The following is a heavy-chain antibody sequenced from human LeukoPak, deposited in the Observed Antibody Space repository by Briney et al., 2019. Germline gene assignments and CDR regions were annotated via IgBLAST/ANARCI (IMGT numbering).Heavy chain of an antibody. V-gene: IGHV4-61*02. CDR3: ARAVAGRGDFDY. Sequence: SETLSLTCTVSGGSISSGIYYWSWIRQPAGKGLERIGRIYTSGSTNYNPSLKSRVTISVDTSKNQFSLKLSSVTAADTAVYYCARAVAGRGDFDYWGQGTLVTVSS. D-gene: IGHD6-19*01. CDR1: GGSISSGIYY. J-gene: IGHJ4*02. CDR2: IYTSGST.